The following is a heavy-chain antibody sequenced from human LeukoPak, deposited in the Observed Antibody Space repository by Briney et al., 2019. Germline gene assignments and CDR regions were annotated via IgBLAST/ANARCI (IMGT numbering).Heavy chain of an antibody. V-gene: IGHV3-30*04. CDR3: AREKEAAAGQTYYFDY. D-gene: IGHD6-13*01. J-gene: IGHJ4*02. Sequence: GRSLRLSCAASGFTFSSYAMHWVRQAPGRGLEWVAVISYDGSNKYYADSVKGRFTISRDNSKNTLYLQMNSLRAEDTAVYYCAREKEAAAGQTYYFDYWGQGTLVTVSS. CDR2: ISYDGSNK. CDR1: GFTFSSYA.